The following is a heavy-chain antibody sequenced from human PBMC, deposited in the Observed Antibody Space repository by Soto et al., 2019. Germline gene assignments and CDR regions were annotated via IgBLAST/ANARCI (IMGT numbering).Heavy chain of an antibody. CDR2: IIPIFGTA. CDR1: GGTFSSYA. CDR3: ARDGSAYCGGDCYFVH. V-gene: IGHV1-69*13. Sequence: GASVKVSCKASGGTFSSYAISWVRQAPGQGLEWMGGIIPIFGTANYAQKFQGRVTITADESTSTAYMELSSLRSEDTAVYYCARDGSAYCGGDCYFVHWGQGTLVTVS. J-gene: IGHJ5*02. D-gene: IGHD2-21*02.